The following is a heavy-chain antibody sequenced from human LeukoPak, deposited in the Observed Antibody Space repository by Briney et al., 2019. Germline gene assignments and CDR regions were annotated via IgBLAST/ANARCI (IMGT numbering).Heavy chain of an antibody. D-gene: IGHD3-9*01. V-gene: IGHV3-7*01. CDR1: GFTFSSYW. J-gene: IGHJ6*02. Sequence: GGSLRLSCAASGFTFSSYWMSWVRQAPGKGLEWVANIKQDGSEKYYVDSVKGRFTISRDNAKNSLYLQVNSLRAEDTAVYYCARLRYFDRIRRAYYYYYGMDVWGQGTTVTVSS. CDR2: IKQDGSEK. CDR3: ARLRYFDRIRRAYYYYYGMDV.